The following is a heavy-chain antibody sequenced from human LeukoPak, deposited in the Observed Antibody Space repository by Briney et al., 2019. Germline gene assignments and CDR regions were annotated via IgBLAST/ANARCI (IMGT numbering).Heavy chain of an antibody. J-gene: IGHJ5*02. Sequence: GGSLRLSCEGSGFSFSSYWMTWVRQAPGKGLEWVAVMANDAKTTYYADSVKGRFTISRDNSKNTLYLQMNSLRADDTAVYYCTKEGLPSGSSWSAWFDPWGQGTLVTVSS. V-gene: IGHV3-30*18. CDR2: MANDAKTT. CDR1: GFSFSSYW. D-gene: IGHD3-10*01. CDR3: TKEGLPSGSSWSAWFDP.